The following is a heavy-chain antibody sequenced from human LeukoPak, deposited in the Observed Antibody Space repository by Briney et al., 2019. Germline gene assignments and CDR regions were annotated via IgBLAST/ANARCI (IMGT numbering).Heavy chain of an antibody. D-gene: IGHD3-16*01. Sequence: PGRSLRLSCAASGFTFSSYAMHWVRQAPGKGLEWVAVISYDGSNKYYADSVKGRFTISRDNSENTLYLQMNSLRAEDTAVYYCARPPATRDYDYAWGSQEFDPWGQGTLVTVSS. CDR3: ARPPATRDYDYAWGSQEFDP. CDR2: ISYDGSNK. J-gene: IGHJ5*02. CDR1: GFTFSSYA. V-gene: IGHV3-30-3*01.